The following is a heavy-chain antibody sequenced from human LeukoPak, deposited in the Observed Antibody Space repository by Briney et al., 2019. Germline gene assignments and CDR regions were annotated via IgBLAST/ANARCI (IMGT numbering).Heavy chain of an antibody. J-gene: IGHJ3*02. CDR1: GYTFTSYG. V-gene: IGHV1-18*01. CDR3: ARGWDILTGFDAFDI. CDR2: ISAYNGNT. D-gene: IGHD3-9*01. Sequence: GSSVKVSCKASGYTFTSYGISWVRQAPGQGLEWMGWISAYNGNTNYAQKLQGRVTMTTDTSTSTAYMELRSLRSDDTAVYYCARGWDILTGFDAFDIWGQGTMVTVSS.